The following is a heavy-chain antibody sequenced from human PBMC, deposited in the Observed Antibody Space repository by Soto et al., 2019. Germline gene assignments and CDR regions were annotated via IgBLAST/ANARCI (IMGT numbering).Heavy chain of an antibody. CDR3: ARDLDYYGMDV. V-gene: IGHV3-11*05. J-gene: IGHJ6*02. CDR1: GFTFSDYY. Sequence: QVQLVESGGGLVQPGGSLRLSCAASGFTFSDYYMSWIRQAPGKGLEWVSYISSSSSYTNYADSVKGRFTISRDNAKNSLYLQMNSLRAEDTAVYYCARDLDYYGMDVWGQGTTVTVSS. CDR2: ISSSSSYT.